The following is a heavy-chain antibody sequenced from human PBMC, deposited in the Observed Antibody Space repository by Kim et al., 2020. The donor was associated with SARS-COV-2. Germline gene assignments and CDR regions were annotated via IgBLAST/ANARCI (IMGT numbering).Heavy chain of an antibody. V-gene: IGHV3-21*01. J-gene: IGHJ6*02. CDR3: ARDYYYGSGTYGMDV. D-gene: IGHD3-10*01. Sequence: DSLKGRFTISRDNAKNSLYLQMNSLRAEDTAVYYCARDYYYGSGTYGMDVWGQGTTVTVSS.